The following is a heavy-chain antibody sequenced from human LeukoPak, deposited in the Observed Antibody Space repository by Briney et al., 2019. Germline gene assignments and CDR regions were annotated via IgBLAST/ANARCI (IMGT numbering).Heavy chain of an antibody. CDR2: IKQDGSEK. J-gene: IGHJ6*02. Sequence: GGSLRLSCEASGFTFRNYWMIWVRQAPGKGLEWVANIKQDGSEKYYVDSVKGRFTISRDNAKNSLYLQMNSLRAEDTAVYYCARATIYYGAGMDVWGQGTTVTVSS. D-gene: IGHD3-10*01. CDR1: GFTFRNYW. CDR3: ARATIYYGAGMDV. V-gene: IGHV3-7*01.